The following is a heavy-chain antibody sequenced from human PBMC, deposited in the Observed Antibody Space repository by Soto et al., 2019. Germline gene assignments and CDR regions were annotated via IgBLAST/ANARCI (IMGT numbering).Heavy chain of an antibody. Sequence: QITLKESGPPLVKPTQTLTLTCTFSGFSLSTSGVGVGWIRQPPGKALEWLALIYWDDDKRYSPSLKSRLTITKDTSKNQVVLKITNMDPVDTATYYCVHKGGGDRILDYWGQGTLVTVSS. CDR2: IYWDDDK. D-gene: IGHD3-16*01. CDR3: VHKGGGDRILDY. J-gene: IGHJ4*02. V-gene: IGHV2-5*02. CDR1: GFSLSTSGVG.